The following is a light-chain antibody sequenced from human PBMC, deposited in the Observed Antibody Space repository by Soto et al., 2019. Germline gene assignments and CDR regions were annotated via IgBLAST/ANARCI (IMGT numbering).Light chain of an antibody. CDR3: QQYTNTNNPWT. CDR1: QTISTW. V-gene: IGKV1-5*01. Sequence: GDSVTITCGEIQTISTWMAWYQQKPGKAPKLLVYDASTLQSGAASRFSGSGSGTEFTLIISGLQPDDSATYYCQQYTNTNNPWTFGQGTKVDIK. CDR2: DAS. J-gene: IGKJ1*01.